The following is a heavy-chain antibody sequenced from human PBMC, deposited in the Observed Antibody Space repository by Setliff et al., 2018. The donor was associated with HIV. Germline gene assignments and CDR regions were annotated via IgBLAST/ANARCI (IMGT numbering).Heavy chain of an antibody. CDR3: AREGKTALVTKHFDY. D-gene: IGHD5-18*01. V-gene: IGHV4-31*11. J-gene: IGHJ4*02. CDR2: IDYSGSA. Sequence: PSETLSLTCAVSGVSITSATYYWSWIRHSPGKGLEWIGYIDYSGSAFYNPSLKSRLTISRDTSKNQFSLRMKSVTAADTAVYYCAREGKTALVTKHFDYWGQGTLVTVS. CDR1: GVSITSATYY.